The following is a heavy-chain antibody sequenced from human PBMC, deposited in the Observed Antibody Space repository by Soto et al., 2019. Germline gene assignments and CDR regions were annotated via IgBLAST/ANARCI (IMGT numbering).Heavy chain of an antibody. V-gene: IGHV1-18*01. CDR1: GYTFTGYA. J-gene: IGHJ1*01. Sequence: QVQLVQSGAGVKRPGASVKVSCKASGYTFTGYAFRWVRHEPGQGLEWMGWISAYSGHTIYSQKFQGRVTMTTDPSTTTTYMEVRSLGSDDTAVYYCARCSTDYGDDCVSLKYWGQGTLVTVSS. CDR2: ISAYSGHT. CDR3: ARCSTDYGDDCVSLKY. D-gene: IGHD4-17*01.